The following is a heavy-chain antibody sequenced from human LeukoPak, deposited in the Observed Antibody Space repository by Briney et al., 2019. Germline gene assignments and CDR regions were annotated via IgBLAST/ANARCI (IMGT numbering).Heavy chain of an antibody. D-gene: IGHD4-17*01. CDR3: GRGWNDYGDYISKTGAFDI. V-gene: IGHV4-59*01. CDR2: IYYSGST. J-gene: IGHJ3*02. CDR1: GGSISSYY. Sequence: SETLSLACTVSGGSISSYYCGWIRQPPGKGLEWIGYIYYSGSTNYNPSLKGRVTVSGETSKNQFSLKLSSVSAGGTAVYYWGRGWNDYGDYISKTGAFDIWSQGRTVTVSS.